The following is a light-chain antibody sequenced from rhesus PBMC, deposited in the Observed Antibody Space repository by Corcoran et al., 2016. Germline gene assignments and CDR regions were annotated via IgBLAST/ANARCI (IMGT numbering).Light chain of an antibody. CDR2: EAS. Sequence: DIQMTQSPSSLSASLGDRVTITCRASRAITNDLAWYQQKPGERPELPIDEASSLQSGIPPRFSGSGAGTDFTLTIGSLQSEDFATYYCQQYYSTPFTFGPGTKLDI. CDR3: QQYYSTPFT. V-gene: IGKV1-25*01. CDR1: RAITND. J-gene: IGKJ3*01.